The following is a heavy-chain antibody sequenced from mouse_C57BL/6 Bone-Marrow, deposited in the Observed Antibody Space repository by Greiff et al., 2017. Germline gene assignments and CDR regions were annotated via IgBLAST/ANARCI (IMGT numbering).Heavy chain of an antibody. V-gene: IGHV3-6*01. CDR1: GYSITSGYY. J-gene: IGHJ4*01. CDR2: ISYAGSN. Sequence: EVQLQQSGPGLVNPSQSLSLTCSVTGYSITSGYYWNWIRQFPGNKLEWMGYISYAGSNNYNPSLKNLISITRDTSKNQFFLKLNSVTTEDTSTYYCARDGPIYYYGSSYGGDYWCQGTSATVSA. D-gene: IGHD1-1*01. CDR3: ARDGPIYYYGSSYGGDY.